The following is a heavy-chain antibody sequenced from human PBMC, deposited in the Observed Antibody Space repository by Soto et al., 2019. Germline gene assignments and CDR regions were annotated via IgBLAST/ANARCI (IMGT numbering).Heavy chain of an antibody. Sequence: EVQLLESGGGLVQPGGSLRLSCAASGFTFSSYAMSWVRQAPGKGLEWVSAISGSGGSTYDADSVKGRFTISRDNSKNTLYLQMNSLRAEDTAVYYCAKSAFPSLPGILGLVGHWGQGTLVTVSS. D-gene: IGHD6-13*01. CDR2: ISGSGGST. J-gene: IGHJ1*01. V-gene: IGHV3-23*01. CDR3: AKSAFPSLPGILGLVGH. CDR1: GFTFSSYA.